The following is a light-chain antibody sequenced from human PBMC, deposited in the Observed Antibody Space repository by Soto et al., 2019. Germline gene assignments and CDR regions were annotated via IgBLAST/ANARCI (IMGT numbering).Light chain of an antibody. J-gene: IGKJ1*01. Sequence: ESVLTQSPGTLSLSPGEKATLSCRASQSVSSSYLAWYQQKPGQAPRLLIYGASSRATGIPDRFSGSGSGTHFTLTVSRLEPEDFAVYYCQQFGSSSWTFGQGTKVEIK. CDR1: QSVSSSY. V-gene: IGKV3-20*01. CDR3: QQFGSSSWT. CDR2: GAS.